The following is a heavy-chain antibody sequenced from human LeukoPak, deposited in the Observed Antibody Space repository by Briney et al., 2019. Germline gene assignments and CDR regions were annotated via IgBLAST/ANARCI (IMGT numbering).Heavy chain of an antibody. CDR2: IYYSGST. CDR3: ARHGRAYSSSSDSGYYYYGMDV. D-gene: IGHD6-6*01. V-gene: IGHV4-39*01. Sequence: SETLSLTCTVSGGSISSSSYYWGWLRQPPGKGLEWIGSIYYSGSTYYNPSLKSRVTISVDTSKNQFSLKLSSVTAADTAVYYCARHGRAYSSSSDSGYYYYGMDVWGQGTTVTVSS. CDR1: GGSISSSSYY. J-gene: IGHJ6*02.